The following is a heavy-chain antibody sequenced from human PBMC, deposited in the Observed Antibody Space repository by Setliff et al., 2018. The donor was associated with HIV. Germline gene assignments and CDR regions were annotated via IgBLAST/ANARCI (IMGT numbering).Heavy chain of an antibody. V-gene: IGHV4-38-2*02. CDR2: IYHSGST. J-gene: IGHJ4*02. Sequence: PSETLSLTCTVSGYSISSGYYWGWIRQPPGKGLEWIGSIYHSGSTYYNPSLKSRVTISVDTSKSQFSLKLSSVTAADTAVYYCASNLLLGYPHYWGQGTLVTVSS. CDR3: ASNLLLGYPHY. CDR1: GYSISSGYY. D-gene: IGHD2-8*01.